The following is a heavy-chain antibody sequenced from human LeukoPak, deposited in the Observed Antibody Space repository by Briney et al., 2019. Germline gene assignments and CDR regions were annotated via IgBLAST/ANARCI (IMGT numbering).Heavy chain of an antibody. J-gene: IGHJ4*02. D-gene: IGHD1-26*01. CDR2: IYYSGST. CDR3: ASESGSYYKYFDY. V-gene: IGHV4-39*07. CDR1: GGSISSISHY. Sequence: SSETLSLTCTVSGGSISSISHYWGWIRQPPGKGLEWIGSIYYSGSTYYNPSLKSRVTMSVDTSKNQFSLKLSSVTAADTAVYYCASESGSYYKYFDYWGQGTLVTVSS.